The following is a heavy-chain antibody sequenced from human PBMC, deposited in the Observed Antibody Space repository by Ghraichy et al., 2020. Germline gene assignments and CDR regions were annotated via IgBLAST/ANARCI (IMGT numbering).Heavy chain of an antibody. CDR3: AAAPTGYSSSWYGDEAFDI. V-gene: IGHV7-4-1*02. J-gene: IGHJ3*02. Sequence: ASGKVSCKASGYTFTSYAMNWVRQAPGQGLEWMGWINTNTGNPTYAQGFTGRFVFSLDTSVSTAYLQISNLKAEDTAVYYCAAAPTGYSSSWYGDEAFDIWGQGTMVTVSS. D-gene: IGHD6-13*01. CDR1: GYTFTSYA. CDR2: INTNTGNP.